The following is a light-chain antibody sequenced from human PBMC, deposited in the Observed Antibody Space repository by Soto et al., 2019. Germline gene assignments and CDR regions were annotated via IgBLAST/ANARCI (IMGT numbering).Light chain of an antibody. J-gene: IGLJ2*01. V-gene: IGLV3-21*04. CDR1: NIESKS. CDR2: YDS. CDR3: QVWDSSSDHPVV. Sequence: SYELTQPPSVSVAPGKTAGITCGGNNIESKSVHWYQQKPGQAPVLVIYYDSDRPSGIPERFSGSNSGNTATLTISRVEAGDEADYYSQVWDSSSDHPVVLGGGTKLTVL.